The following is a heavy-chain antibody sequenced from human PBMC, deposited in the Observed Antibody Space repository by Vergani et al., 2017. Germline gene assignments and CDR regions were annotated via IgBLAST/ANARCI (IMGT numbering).Heavy chain of an antibody. CDR3: ARESDSGSWCFDY. J-gene: IGHJ4*02. CDR2: IIPNSGGT. CDR1: GGTFSSYA. Sequence: QVQLVQSGAEVKKPGSSVKVSCKASGGTFSSYAISWVRQAPGQGLEWMGGIIPNSGGTNYAQKFQGRVTMTRDTSISTAYMELSRLRSDDTAVYYCARESDSGSWCFDYWGQGTLVTVSS. V-gene: IGHV1-2*02. D-gene: IGHD1-26*01.